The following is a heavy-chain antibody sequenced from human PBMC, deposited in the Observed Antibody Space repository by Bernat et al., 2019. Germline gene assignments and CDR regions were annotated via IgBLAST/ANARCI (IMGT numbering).Heavy chain of an antibody. CDR1: GFTFSSYA. V-gene: IGHV3-23*01. CDR2: ISGIGGST. J-gene: IGHJ4*02. Sequence: EVQLLESGGGLVQPGGSLRLSCAASGFTFSSYAMSWVRQAPGKGLDWVSAISGIGGSTYYADSVKVRFTISRDNSKNTLYLQMNSLRAEDTAVYYCAKGHIGVVPAASLDYWGQGTLVTVSS. CDR3: AKGHIGVVPAASLDY. D-gene: IGHD2-2*01.